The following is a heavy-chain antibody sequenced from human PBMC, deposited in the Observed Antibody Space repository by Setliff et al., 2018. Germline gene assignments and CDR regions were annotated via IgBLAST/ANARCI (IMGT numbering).Heavy chain of an antibody. CDR1: GGTFSNYG. Sequence: ASVKVSCKASGGTFSNYGVSWVRQAPGQGLEWMGGTIPLFGTTDHAQKFHGRVTIITDESTSTAYMELSRLTSDDTAVYYCAREGVDTRSSTDYRYYMDVWGQGTTVTVSS. CDR3: AREGVDTRSSTDYRYYMDV. D-gene: IGHD2-15*01. J-gene: IGHJ6*03. V-gene: IGHV1-69*05. CDR2: TIPLFGTT.